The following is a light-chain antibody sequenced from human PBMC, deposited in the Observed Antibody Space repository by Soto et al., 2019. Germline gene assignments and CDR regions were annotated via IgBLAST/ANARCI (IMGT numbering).Light chain of an antibody. CDR1: TFNIGNNF. CDR2: DNN. Sequence: TQPPSVSAAPGQKFTISCSGSTFNIGNNFVSWYQQLPGTAPKLLIYDNNKRPSGIPDRFSGSKSGTSATLGITGLQTGDEADYYCGTWDSSLSTGLFGGGTKVTVL. J-gene: IGLJ2*01. V-gene: IGLV1-51*01. CDR3: GTWDSSLSTGL.